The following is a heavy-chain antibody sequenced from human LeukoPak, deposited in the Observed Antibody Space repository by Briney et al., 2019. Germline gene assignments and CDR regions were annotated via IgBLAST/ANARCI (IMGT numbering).Heavy chain of an antibody. D-gene: IGHD4-23*01. CDR2: IWYDGSNK. J-gene: IGHJ4*02. CDR3: ARGRGADYGGNSGYFDY. V-gene: IGHV3-33*01. CDR1: GFTFTTYG. Sequence: GGSLRLSCTASGFTFTTYGLHWVRQAPGKGLEWVAVIWYDGSNKYYADSVKGRFTISRDNPKNTLYVQMNSLRAEDTAVYYCARGRGADYGGNSGYFDYWGQGTLVTVSS.